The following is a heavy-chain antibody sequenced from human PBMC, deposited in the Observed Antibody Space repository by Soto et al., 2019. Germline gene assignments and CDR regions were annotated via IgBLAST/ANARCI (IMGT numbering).Heavy chain of an antibody. J-gene: IGHJ4*02. CDR1: GGSISSGGYY. V-gene: IGHV4-31*03. CDR3: ARDSTVTTPFFDY. Sequence: LSLTCTVSGGSISSGGYYWSWIRQHPGKGLEWIGYIYYSGSTYYNPSLKSRVTISVDTSKNQFSLKLSSVTAADTAVYYCARDSTVTTPFFDYWGQGTLVTVSS. D-gene: IGHD4-4*01. CDR2: IYYSGST.